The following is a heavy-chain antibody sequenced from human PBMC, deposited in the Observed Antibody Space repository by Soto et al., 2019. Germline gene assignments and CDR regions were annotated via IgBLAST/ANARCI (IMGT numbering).Heavy chain of an antibody. CDR2: IYYSGST. CDR3: ARTPGPGAGGQWLVPYFDY. Sequence: SETLSLTCTVSGGSISSSSYYWGWIRQPPGKGLEWIGSIYYSGSTYYNPSLKSRVTISVDTSKNQFSLKLSSVTAADTAVYYCARTPGPGAGGQWLVPYFDYWGQGTLVTVSS. J-gene: IGHJ4*02. CDR1: GGSISSSSYY. V-gene: IGHV4-39*01. D-gene: IGHD6-19*01.